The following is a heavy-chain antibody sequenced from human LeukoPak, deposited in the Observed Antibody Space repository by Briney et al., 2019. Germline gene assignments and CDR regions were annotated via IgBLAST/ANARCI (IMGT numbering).Heavy chain of an antibody. D-gene: IGHD2-2*01. J-gene: IGHJ4*02. CDR2: ISGSGGST. CDR3: AKSPRCLFGTSRYVGFDY. V-gene: IGHV3-23*01. Sequence: PGGSLRLSCAASGFTFSSYAMSWVRQAPGKGLEWVSAISGSGGSTYYADSVKGRFTISRDNSKNTLYLQMNSLRAEDTAVYYCAKSPRCLFGTSRYVGFDYWGQGTLVTVSS. CDR1: GFTFSSYA.